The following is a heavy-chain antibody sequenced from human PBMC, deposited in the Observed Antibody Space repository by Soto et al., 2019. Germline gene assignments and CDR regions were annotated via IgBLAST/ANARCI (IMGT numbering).Heavy chain of an antibody. CDR1: GYTFINYG. J-gene: IGHJ4*02. D-gene: IGHD6-19*01. V-gene: IGHV1-18*04. Sequence: QVQLVQSGGEVKKPGASVKVSCKTSGYTFINYGITWVRQAPGQGLEWMGWISTFNGNTNYAQKFQGRVTMTRDTSTTTAYMDLRTLRSDDTAMYYCTTENTGTRPTVALDFWGQGTLVTVSS. CDR2: ISTFNGNT. CDR3: TTENTGTRPTVALDF.